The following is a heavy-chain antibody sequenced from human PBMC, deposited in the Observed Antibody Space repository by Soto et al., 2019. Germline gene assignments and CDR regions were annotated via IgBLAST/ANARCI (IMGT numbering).Heavy chain of an antibody. D-gene: IGHD1-1*01. CDR3: ARGRGTTGTTIVYIR. CDR1: GYTFTSYD. Sequence: ASVKVSCKASGYTFTSYDINWVRQATGQGLEWMGWMNPNSGNTGYAQKFQGRVTMTRNTSISTAYMELSSLRSEDTAVYYCARGRGTTGTTIVYIRWGQGTLVTVSS. J-gene: IGHJ4*02. V-gene: IGHV1-8*01. CDR2: MNPNSGNT.